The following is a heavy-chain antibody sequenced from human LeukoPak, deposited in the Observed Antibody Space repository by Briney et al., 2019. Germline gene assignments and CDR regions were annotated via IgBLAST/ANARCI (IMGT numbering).Heavy chain of an antibody. D-gene: IGHD3-22*01. Sequence: SETLSLTCAVYGGSFSGYYWSWIRQPPGKGLEWIGEINHSGSTNYNPSLKSRVTISVDTSKNQFSLKLSSVTAADTAVYYCARAPAYYYDSSGSGFDYWGQGTLVNVSS. J-gene: IGHJ4*02. CDR1: GGSFSGYY. CDR3: ARAPAYYYDSSGSGFDY. CDR2: INHSGST. V-gene: IGHV4-34*01.